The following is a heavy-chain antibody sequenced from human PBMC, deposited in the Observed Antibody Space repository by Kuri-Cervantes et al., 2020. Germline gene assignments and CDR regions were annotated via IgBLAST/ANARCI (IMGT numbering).Heavy chain of an antibody. V-gene: IGHV1-69*06. Sequence: SVKVSCKASGGTFSSYAISWVRQAPGQGLEWMGGIIPIFGTANYAQKFQGRVTITADKSTSTAYMELSSLRAEDTALYYCARDAYGESRFDPWGQGTLVTVSS. CDR1: GGTFSSYA. D-gene: IGHD3-10*01. CDR3: ARDAYGESRFDP. J-gene: IGHJ5*02. CDR2: IIPIFGTA.